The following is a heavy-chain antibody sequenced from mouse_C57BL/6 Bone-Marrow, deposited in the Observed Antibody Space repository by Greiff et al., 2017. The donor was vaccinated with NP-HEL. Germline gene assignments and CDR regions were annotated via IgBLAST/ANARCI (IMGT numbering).Heavy chain of an antibody. D-gene: IGHD4-1*01. Sequence: EVQLVESGGDLVKPGGSLKLSCAASGFTFSSYGMSWVRQTPDKRLEWVATISSGGSYTYYPDSVKGRFTISRDNAKNTLYLQMSSLKSEDTAMYYCARLTGTGAWFAYWGQGTLVTVSA. CDR3: ARLTGTGAWFAY. V-gene: IGHV5-6*01. CDR2: ISSGGSYT. J-gene: IGHJ3*01. CDR1: GFTFSSYG.